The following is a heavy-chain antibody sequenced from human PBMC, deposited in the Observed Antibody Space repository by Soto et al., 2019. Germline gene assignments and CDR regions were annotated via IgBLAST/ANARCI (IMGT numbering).Heavy chain of an antibody. V-gene: IGHV4-30-2*01. J-gene: IGHJ6*02. D-gene: IGHD5-18*01. CDR1: GGSISSGGYS. CDR3: ARGGYSSNYYYYYGMDV. CDR2: IFHSGST. Sequence: SETLSLTCAVSGGSISSGGYSWSWIRPPPGKGLEWIGYIFHSGSTYYNPSLKSRVTITVDRSKNQFSLKLTSVTAADTAVYYCARGGYSSNYYYYYGMDVWGQGTTVTVSS.